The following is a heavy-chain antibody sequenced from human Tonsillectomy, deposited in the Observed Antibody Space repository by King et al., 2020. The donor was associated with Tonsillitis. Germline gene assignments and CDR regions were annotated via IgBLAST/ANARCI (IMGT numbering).Heavy chain of an antibody. CDR2: INPNSGGT. CDR1: GYTFTGYY. D-gene: IGHD5-12*01. Sequence: MQLVQSGAEVKKPGASVKVSCKASGYTFTGYYMHWVRQAPGQGLEWMGWINPNSGGTNYAQKFQGRVTMTRDTSISTAYMELSRLRSEDTAVYYCARGGHGRDIVATIISYYYYGMDVWGQGPTVTVSS. CDR3: ARGGHGRDIVATIISYYYYGMDV. J-gene: IGHJ6*02. V-gene: IGHV1-2*02.